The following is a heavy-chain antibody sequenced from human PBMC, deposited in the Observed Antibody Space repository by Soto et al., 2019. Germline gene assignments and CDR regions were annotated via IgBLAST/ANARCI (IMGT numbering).Heavy chain of an antibody. CDR1: GGTFSSYA. D-gene: IGHD1-26*01. CDR3: ARGWELRLDAFDI. J-gene: IGHJ3*02. CDR2: IIPIFGTA. Sequence: SVKVSCKASGGTFSSYAISWVRQAPGQGLEWMGGIIPIFGTANYAQKFQGRVTITADESTSTAYMELSSLRSEDPAVYYCARGWELRLDAFDIWGQGTMVTVSS. V-gene: IGHV1-69*13.